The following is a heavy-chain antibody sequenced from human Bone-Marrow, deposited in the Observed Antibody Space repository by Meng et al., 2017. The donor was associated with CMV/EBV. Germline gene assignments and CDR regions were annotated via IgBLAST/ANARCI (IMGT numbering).Heavy chain of an antibody. Sequence: ASVKVSCKASGYTFTSYDINWVRQAPGQGLEWMGWISAYNGNTNYAQKLQGRVTMTTDTSTSTAYMELRSLRSDDTAVYYCASGDQLLANYYGMDVWGQGTTVTVSS. CDR1: GYTFTSYD. CDR2: ISAYNGNT. D-gene: IGHD2-2*01. CDR3: ASGDQLLANYYGMDV. V-gene: IGHV1-18*01. J-gene: IGHJ6*02.